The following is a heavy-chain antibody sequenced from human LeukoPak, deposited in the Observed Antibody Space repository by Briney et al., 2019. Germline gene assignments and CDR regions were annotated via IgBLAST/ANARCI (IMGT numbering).Heavy chain of an antibody. D-gene: IGHD6-19*01. Sequence: GASVKVSCKASGYTFTGYYMHWVRQAPGQGLEWMGWINPNSGGTDYAQNFQGRVTMTRDTSISTAYMELSRLRSDDTAVYFCAKEPTSRGSGRGYFDLWGRGTLVTVPS. J-gene: IGHJ2*01. CDR2: INPNSGGT. CDR1: GYTFTGYY. V-gene: IGHV1-2*02. CDR3: AKEPTSRGSGRGYFDL.